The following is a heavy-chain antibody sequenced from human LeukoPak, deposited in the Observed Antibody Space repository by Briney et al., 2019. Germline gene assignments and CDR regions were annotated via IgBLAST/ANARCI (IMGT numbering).Heavy chain of an antibody. D-gene: IGHD3-16*01. V-gene: IGHV1-2*02. Sequence: ASVKVSCKASGYIFTGYYMHWVRQAPGQGLEWMGWINPNSGDTNYAQKFQGRVTMTRDTSISTAYMELSRLRSDDTAVYYCARVGYYDYVWGTLDYWGQGTLVTVSS. CDR3: ARVGYYDYVWGTLDY. CDR2: INPNSGDT. J-gene: IGHJ4*02. CDR1: GYIFTGYY.